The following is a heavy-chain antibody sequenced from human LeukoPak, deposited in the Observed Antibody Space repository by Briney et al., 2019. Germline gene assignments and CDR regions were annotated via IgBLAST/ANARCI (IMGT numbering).Heavy chain of an antibody. J-gene: IGHJ5*02. CDR3: ARHSTYSSSWYSYPGWFDP. CDR1: GVSISSYY. Sequence: SETLSLTCTVSGVSISSYYWSWIRQPPGKGLEWIGYIYYSGSTNYNPSLKSRVTISVDTSKNQFSLKLSSVTAADTAVYYCARHSTYSSSWYSYPGWFDPWGQGTLVTVSS. D-gene: IGHD6-13*01. V-gene: IGHV4-59*08. CDR2: IYYSGST.